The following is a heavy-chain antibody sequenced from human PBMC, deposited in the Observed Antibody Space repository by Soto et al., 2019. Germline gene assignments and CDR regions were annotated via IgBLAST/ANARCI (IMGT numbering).Heavy chain of an antibody. CDR1: GGTFSSYS. J-gene: IGHJ4*02. CDR3: ARDGGRHSGGIDY. CDR2: IIPIFGTA. V-gene: IGHV1-69*01. D-gene: IGHD1-26*01. Sequence: QVQLVQSGAEVKKPGSSVKVSCKASGGTFSSYSINWVRQAPGQGLEWMGEIIPIFGTANYAQKFQGRVTITADEAASTAYMELSSLRSEDTAVYYCARDGGRHSGGIDYWGQGTLVTVSS.